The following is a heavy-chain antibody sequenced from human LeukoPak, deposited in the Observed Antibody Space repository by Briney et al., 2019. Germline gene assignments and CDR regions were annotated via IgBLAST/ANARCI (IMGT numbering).Heavy chain of an antibody. J-gene: IGHJ4*02. CDR2: ISAYNGNT. D-gene: IGHD2-15*01. V-gene: IGHV1-18*01. CDR3: ARVTGYCSGGSCYLTPLFDY. Sequence: GYSVRVSCKASGYTFTSYGISWVRLAPGQGLEWMGWISAYNGNTNYAQKLQGRVTMTTDTSTSTAYMELRSLRSDDTAVYYCARVTGYCSGGSCYLTPLFDYWGQGTLVTVSS. CDR1: GYTFTSYG.